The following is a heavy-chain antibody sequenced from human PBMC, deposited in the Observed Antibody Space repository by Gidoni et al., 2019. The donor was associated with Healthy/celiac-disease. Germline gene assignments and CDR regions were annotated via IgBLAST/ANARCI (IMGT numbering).Heavy chain of an antibody. J-gene: IGHJ5*02. V-gene: IGHV4-39*01. CDR2: IYYSGSP. CDR1: GGSISSSSYY. CDR3: ARHSWFRELHNWFDP. Sequence: QLQLQESGPGLVKPSETLSLTCTVSGGSISSSSYYWGWIRQPPGKGLEWIGSIYYSGSPYYNPSLKSRVTISVDTSKNQFSLKLSSVTAADTAVYYCARHSWFRELHNWFDPWGQGTLVTVSS. D-gene: IGHD3-10*01.